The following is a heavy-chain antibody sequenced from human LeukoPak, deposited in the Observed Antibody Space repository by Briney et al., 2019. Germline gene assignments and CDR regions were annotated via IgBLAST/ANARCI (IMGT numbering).Heavy chain of an antibody. CDR1: GYTFTSYG. D-gene: IGHD4-17*01. Sequence: ASVKVSCKAVGYTFTSYGISWVRQAPGQGLEWMGWISAYNGNTNYAQKLQGRVTMTTDTSTSTAHMELRSLRSGDTAVYYCASVLTMTTRGAFDIWGQGTMVTVSS. J-gene: IGHJ3*02. CDR3: ASVLTMTTRGAFDI. CDR2: ISAYNGNT. V-gene: IGHV1-18*01.